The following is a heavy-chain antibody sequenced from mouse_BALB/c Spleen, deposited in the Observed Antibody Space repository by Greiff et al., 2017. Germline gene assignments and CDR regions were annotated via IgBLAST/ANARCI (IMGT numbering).Heavy chain of an antibody. CDR2: ISDGGSYT. V-gene: IGHV5-4*02. CDR1: GFTFSDYY. Sequence: DVKLVESGGGLVKPGGSLKLSCAASGFTFSDYYMYWVRQTPEKRLEWVATISDGGSYTYYPDSVKGRFTISRDNAKNNLYLQMSSLKSEDTAMYYCARRSDYDAMDDWGQGTSVTVSS. J-gene: IGHJ4*01. CDR3: ARRSDYDAMDD.